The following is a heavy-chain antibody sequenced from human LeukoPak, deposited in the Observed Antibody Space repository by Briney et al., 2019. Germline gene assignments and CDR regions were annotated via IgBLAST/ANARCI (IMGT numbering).Heavy chain of an antibody. CDR3: AKAGTTVTPESQFDY. CDR1: VFTFSSYA. V-gene: IGHV3-23*01. CDR2: ISGSGGST. D-gene: IGHD4-11*01. J-gene: IGHJ4*02. Sequence: TGGSLILSCSASVFTFSSYAMSWVRQAPGKGLGWVPAISGSGGSTYYADSVKGRFTISRDNSKNTLYLQMNSLRAEDTAVYYCAKAGTTVTPESQFDYWGQGTLVTVSS.